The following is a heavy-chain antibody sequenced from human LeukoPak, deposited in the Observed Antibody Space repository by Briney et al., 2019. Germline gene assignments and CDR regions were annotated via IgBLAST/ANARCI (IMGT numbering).Heavy chain of an antibody. CDR2: ISGSGGST. CDR3: AKDPTISPQQLVPYYYGMDV. V-gene: IGHV3-23*01. D-gene: IGHD6-13*01. Sequence: GGSLRLSCAASGFTFSSYAMSWVRQAPGKGLEWVSAISGSGGSTYYADSVKGRFTISRDNSKNTLYLQMNSLRAEDTAVYYCAKDPTISPQQLVPYYYGMDVWGQGTTVTVSS. CDR1: GFTFSSYA. J-gene: IGHJ6*02.